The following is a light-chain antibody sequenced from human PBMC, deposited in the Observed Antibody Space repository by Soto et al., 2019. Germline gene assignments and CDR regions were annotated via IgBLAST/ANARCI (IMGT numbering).Light chain of an antibody. CDR1: QSVSSSY. J-gene: IGKJ1*01. Sequence: EIVLTQSPGTLSLSPGERATLSSRASQSVSSSYLAWYQQKPGQAPRHLIYGASSRATGIPDRFSGSGSGTDFTLTISRLEPEDFAVYYCQQYGSSPWTFGQGTKVEIK. V-gene: IGKV3-20*01. CDR3: QQYGSSPWT. CDR2: GAS.